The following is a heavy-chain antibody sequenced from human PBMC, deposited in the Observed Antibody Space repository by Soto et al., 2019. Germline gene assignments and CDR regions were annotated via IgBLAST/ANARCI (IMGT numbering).Heavy chain of an antibody. CDR3: AREGGYVDY. D-gene: IGHD1-1*01. CDR1: GGPIRSSSHY. J-gene: IGHJ4*02. Sequence: PSETLSLTCTVSGGPIRSSSHYWGWIRQSPGTGLEWIGSIDESGDSYYNPSLKSRVTIFVDTSKNQFSLKLISVTGADSAIYYCAREGGYVDYWGQGTLVPVSS. V-gene: IGHV4-39*02. CDR2: IDESGDS.